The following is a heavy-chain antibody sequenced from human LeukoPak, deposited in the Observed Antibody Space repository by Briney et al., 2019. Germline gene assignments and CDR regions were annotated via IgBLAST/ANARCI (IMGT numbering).Heavy chain of an antibody. CDR3: ARGPRNFQRGHYYYYMDV. V-gene: IGHV4-59*01. CDR1: GGSISSYY. D-gene: IGHD2/OR15-2a*01. J-gene: IGHJ6*03. CDR2: IYYSGST. Sequence: SETLSLTCTVSGGSISSYYWSWIRQPPGKGLEWIGYIYYSGSTNYNPSLKSRVTISVDTSKNQFSLKLSSVTAADTAVYYCARGPRNFQRGHYYYYMDVWGKGTTVTVSS.